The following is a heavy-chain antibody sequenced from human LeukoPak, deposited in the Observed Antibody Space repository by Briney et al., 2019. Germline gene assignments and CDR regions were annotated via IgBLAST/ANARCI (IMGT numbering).Heavy chain of an antibody. Sequence: ASVKVSCKTSGYTFTSYCMHWVRQAPGQGLEWMGWINPNSGGTNYPQKFQGRVTMTRDTSITTAYMELSSLRSDDTAVYYCVRAGVRHYYDSSGYYLDFDFWGQGTLVTVSS. CDR1: GYTFTSYC. CDR3: VRAGVRHYYDSSGYYLDFDF. D-gene: IGHD3-22*01. J-gene: IGHJ4*02. CDR2: INPNSGGT. V-gene: IGHV1-2*02.